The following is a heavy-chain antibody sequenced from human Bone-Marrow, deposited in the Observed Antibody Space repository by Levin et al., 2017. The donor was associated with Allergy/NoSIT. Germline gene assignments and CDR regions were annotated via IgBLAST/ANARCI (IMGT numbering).Heavy chain of an antibody. V-gene: IGHV1-69*06. CDR3: ARDLRYSSSWYGVDY. CDR2: IIPIFGTA. CDR1: GGTFSSYA. J-gene: IGHJ4*02. Sequence: SVKVSCKASGGTFSSYAISWVRQAPGQGLEWMGGIIPIFGTANYAQKFQGRVTITADKSTSTAYMELSSLRSEDTAVYYCARDLRYSSSWYGVDYWGQGTLVTVSS. D-gene: IGHD6-13*01.